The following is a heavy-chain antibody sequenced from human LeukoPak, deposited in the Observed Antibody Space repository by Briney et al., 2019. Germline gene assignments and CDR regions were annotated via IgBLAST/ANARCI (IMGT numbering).Heavy chain of an antibody. CDR2: ISYDGNEK. J-gene: IGHJ4*02. CDR1: GFAFSSYT. CDR3: ARDLLDY. V-gene: IGHV3-30-3*01. Sequence: GGSLRLSCAAAGFAFSSYTIYWVRQAPGKGLEWVALISYDGNEKYYVDSVKGRFSISRDNSKNTLYLQMDSLRAEDTAVYYCARDLLDYWGQGTLVTVSS.